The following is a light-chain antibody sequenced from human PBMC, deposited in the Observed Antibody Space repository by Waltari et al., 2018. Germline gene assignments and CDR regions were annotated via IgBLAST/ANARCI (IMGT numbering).Light chain of an antibody. V-gene: IGKV1-5*03. CDR3: QQYNSYPWT. Sequence: DIQMTQSPSTLSASVGDRLTITCRASQSISSWLAWCQQKPGKAPKLLISKASSLESGLPSRFSGSVSGHQFTLPISSLQPDYFATYYCQQYNSYPWTFGQGTKVEIK. CDR2: KAS. CDR1: QSISSW. J-gene: IGKJ1*01.